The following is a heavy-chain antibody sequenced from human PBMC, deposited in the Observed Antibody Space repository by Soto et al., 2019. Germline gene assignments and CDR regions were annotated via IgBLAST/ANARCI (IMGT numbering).Heavy chain of an antibody. CDR3: AREGQQLAKSDY. D-gene: IGHD6-13*01. J-gene: IGHJ4*02. CDR1: GGTFSSYT. CDR2: IIPILGIA. Sequence: QVQLVQSGAEVKKPGSSVKVSCKASGGTFSSYTISWVRQAPGQGLEWMGRIIPILGIANYAQRFQGRVTITADKSTSTAYMELSSLRSEDTAVYYCAREGQQLAKSDYWGQGTLVTVSS. V-gene: IGHV1-69*08.